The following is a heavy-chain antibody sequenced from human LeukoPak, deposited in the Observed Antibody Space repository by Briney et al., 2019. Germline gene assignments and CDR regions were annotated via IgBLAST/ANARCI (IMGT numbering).Heavy chain of an antibody. D-gene: IGHD2-2*01. V-gene: IGHV3-23*01. CDR3: AKVPGKGYCSSTSCRIAY. J-gene: IGHJ4*02. CDR1: GFTFSSYA. CDR2: ISGSGGST. Sequence: PGGSLRLSCAASGFTFSSYAMSWVRQAPGKGLEWVSAISGSGGSTYYADSVKGRFTISRDNSKNTLYLQKNSLRDEATALYYRAKVPGKGYCSSTSCRIAYSVQGTLVTASS.